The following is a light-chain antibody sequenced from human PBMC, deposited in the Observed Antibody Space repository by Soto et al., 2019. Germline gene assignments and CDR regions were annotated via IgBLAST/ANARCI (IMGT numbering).Light chain of an antibody. CDR3: QVWDSSSAQGV. J-gene: IGLJ2*01. CDR1: NIGSKR. CDR2: YDS. Sequence: SYELTQPPSVSVAPGKTARITCGGNNIGSKRVHWYQQKPGQAPVLVIYYDSDRPSGIPERFSGSNSGNTATLTISRVEAGDEAGYYCQVWDSSSAQGVFGGGTKLTVL. V-gene: IGLV3-21*04.